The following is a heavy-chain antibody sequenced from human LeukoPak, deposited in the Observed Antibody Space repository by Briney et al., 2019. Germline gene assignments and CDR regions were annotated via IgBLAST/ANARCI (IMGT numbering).Heavy chain of an antibody. V-gene: IGHV3-11*01. CDR3: AREGPDYTGNSRCLDY. J-gene: IGHJ4*02. CDR1: EFTFSRYA. D-gene: IGHD4-23*01. CDR2: ISPRGTTI. Sequence: PGGSLRLSCAASEFTFSRYAMSWVRQAPGKGLEWISYISPRGTTIYYADSVKGRFTISRDSAKNSLFLQMNSLRAEDTAMYYCAREGPDYTGNSRCLDYWGQGILVTVSS.